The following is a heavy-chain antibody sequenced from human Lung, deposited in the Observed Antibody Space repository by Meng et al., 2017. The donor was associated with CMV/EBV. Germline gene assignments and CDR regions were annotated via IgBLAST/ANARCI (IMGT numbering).Heavy chain of an antibody. CDR1: GFTFRHYS. J-gene: IGHJ4*02. D-gene: IGHD3-22*01. V-gene: IGHV3-21*06. CDR3: ARDWGYFDSNTHDY. Sequence: SGFTFRHYSMNWGRRAPGKGLEWVSSISSSSDALDYADSMKGRFTISRDNAKNSLYLQMNSLRAEDTAVYYCARDWGYFDSNTHDYWGQGTLVTVSS. CDR2: ISSSSDAL.